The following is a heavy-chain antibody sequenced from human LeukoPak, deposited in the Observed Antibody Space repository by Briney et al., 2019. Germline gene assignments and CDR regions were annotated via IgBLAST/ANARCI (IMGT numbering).Heavy chain of an antibody. Sequence: GGSLRLSCAASGFTFSSYWMSWVRQAPGKGLEWVSYISSSSSTIYYADSVKGRFTISRDNAKNSLYLQMNSLRAEDTAVYYCARDVQGDTIPEPNWFDPWGQGTLVTVSS. V-gene: IGHV3-48*01. CDR2: ISSSSSTI. CDR1: GFTFSSYW. CDR3: ARDVQGDTIPEPNWFDP. D-gene: IGHD1-14*01. J-gene: IGHJ5*02.